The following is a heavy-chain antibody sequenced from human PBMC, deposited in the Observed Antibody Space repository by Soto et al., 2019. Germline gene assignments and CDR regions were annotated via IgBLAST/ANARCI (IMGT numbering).Heavy chain of an antibody. J-gene: IGHJ6*03. CDR1: GFTFDDYA. D-gene: IGHD3-10*01. V-gene: IGHV3-9*01. Sequence: GGSLRLSCAASGFTFDDYAMHWVRQAPGKGLEWVSGISWNSGSIGYADSVKGRFTISRDNAKNSLYLQMNSLRAEDTALYYCAKDIGGQGSGSYYVHYYYYYMDVWGKGTTVTVSS. CDR2: ISWNSGSI. CDR3: AKDIGGQGSGSYYVHYYYYYMDV.